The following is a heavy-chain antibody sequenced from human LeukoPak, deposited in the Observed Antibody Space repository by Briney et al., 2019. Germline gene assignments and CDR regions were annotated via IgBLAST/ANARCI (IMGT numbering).Heavy chain of an antibody. D-gene: IGHD3-22*01. CDR2: IYYSGST. J-gene: IGHJ4*02. Sequence: SETLSLTCTVSGGSISSYYWSWIRQPPGKGLEWIGYIYYSGSTNYNPSLKSRVTISVDTSKNQFSLKLSSVTAADMAVYYCARDLGGYVDYWGQGTLVTVSS. CDR3: ARDLGGYVDY. V-gene: IGHV4-59*01. CDR1: GGSISSYY.